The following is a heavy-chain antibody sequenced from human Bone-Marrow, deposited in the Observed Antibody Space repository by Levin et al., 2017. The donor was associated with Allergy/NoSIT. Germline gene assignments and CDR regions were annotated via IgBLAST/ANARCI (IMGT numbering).Heavy chain of an antibody. CDR3: ARGKRSGNILVSTFDM. CDR1: GASLTNNDFY. D-gene: IGHD1/OR15-1a*01. V-gene: IGHV4-39*02. CDR2: IYYSGST. Sequence: MSSETLSLTCPVSGASLTNNDFYWGWIRQPPGKQLEWIGSIYYSGSTYYGPSLKSRATISVDMSNNHFSLNLRSVTAADTALYFCARGKRSGNILVSTFDMWGQGIMVTVSS. J-gene: IGHJ3*02.